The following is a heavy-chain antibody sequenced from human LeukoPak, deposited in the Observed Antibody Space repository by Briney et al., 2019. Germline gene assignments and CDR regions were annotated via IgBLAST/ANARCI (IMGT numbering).Heavy chain of an antibody. J-gene: IGHJ4*02. CDR1: GFTFSSHA. V-gene: IGHV3-23*01. Sequence: GGSLRLSCAASGFTFSSHAMSWVRQAPGKGLEWVSTIGRSSGRTYYADSVKGRFTISRDNSKNTLYLEMNSLRAEDTAVYYCAKIPRFYFDRTGDFDYWGQGTLVTVSS. CDR3: AKIPRFYFDRTGDFDY. CDR2: IGRSSGRT. D-gene: IGHD3-22*01.